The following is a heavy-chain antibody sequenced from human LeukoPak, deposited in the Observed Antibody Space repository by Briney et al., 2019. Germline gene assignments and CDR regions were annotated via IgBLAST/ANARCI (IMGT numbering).Heavy chain of an antibody. Sequence: GGSLRLSCAASGFTFSSYAMHWVRQAPGKGLEWVAVISYDGSNKYYVDSVKGRFTISRDNSKNTLYLQMNSLRAEDTAVYYCARDRTHSSSWYTLTYCYYYGMDVWGQGTTVTVSS. CDR2: ISYDGSNK. D-gene: IGHD6-13*01. J-gene: IGHJ6*02. V-gene: IGHV3-30*04. CDR1: GFTFSSYA. CDR3: ARDRTHSSSWYTLTYCYYYGMDV.